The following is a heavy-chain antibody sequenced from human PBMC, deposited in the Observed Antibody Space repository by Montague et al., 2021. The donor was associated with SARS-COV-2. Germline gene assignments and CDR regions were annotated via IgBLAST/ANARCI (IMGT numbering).Heavy chain of an antibody. D-gene: IGHD2-2*01. Sequence: SETLSLTCTVSGGSISRYYWNWIRQSPGKGLEWIGYINYSGSANYNPSLKSRVTISVYTSKNQLSLNLSSVTAADTAVYFCARRGVVVMPAVLGYYYGMDVWGQGTTVTVSS. CDR1: GGSISRYY. CDR2: INYSGSA. V-gene: IGHV4-59*01. CDR3: ARRGVVVMPAVLGYYYGMDV. J-gene: IGHJ6*02.